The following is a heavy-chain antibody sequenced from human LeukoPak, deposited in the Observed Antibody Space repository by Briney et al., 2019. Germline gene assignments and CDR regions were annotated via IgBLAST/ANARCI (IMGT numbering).Heavy chain of an antibody. D-gene: IGHD4-23*01. CDR3: AREDGGTLGY. CDR2: IIPIFGTA. Sequence: EASVTVSCTASGGTFSSYAISWVRQAPGQGLEWMGGIIPIFGTANYAQKFQGRVTIAADESTSTAYMELSSLRSEDTAVYYCAREDGGTLGYWGQGTLVTVSS. V-gene: IGHV1-69*13. CDR1: GGTFSSYA. J-gene: IGHJ4*02.